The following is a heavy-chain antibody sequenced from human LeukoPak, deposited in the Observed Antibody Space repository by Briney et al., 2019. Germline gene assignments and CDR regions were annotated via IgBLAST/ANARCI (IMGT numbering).Heavy chain of an antibody. CDR2: ISAYNGNT. V-gene: IGHV1-18*01. J-gene: IGHJ4*02. Sequence: ASVTVSCKASGYTFTSYGISWVRQAPGQGLEWMGWISAYNGNTNYAQKLQGRVTMTTDTSTSTAYMELRSLRSDDTAVYYCARRYCSGGSCYSRSPFDYWGQGTLVTVSS. D-gene: IGHD2-15*01. CDR1: GYTFTSYG. CDR3: ARRYCSGGSCYSRSPFDY.